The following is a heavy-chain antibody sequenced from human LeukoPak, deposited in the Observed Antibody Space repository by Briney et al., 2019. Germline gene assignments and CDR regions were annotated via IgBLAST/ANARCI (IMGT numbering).Heavy chain of an antibody. CDR3: ARDPDYGGNSFDY. J-gene: IGHJ4*02. CDR1: AATGSSFSSFI. V-gene: IGHV3-48*01. Sequence: GGSLRLSCAASAATGSSFSSFILNWVRQAPGKGLEWVAYISSGNSPIYYANSVKGRFTISRDNSKNTLYLQMNSLRAEDTAVYYCARDPDYGGNSFDYWGQGTLVTVSS. CDR2: ISSGNSPI. D-gene: IGHD4-23*01.